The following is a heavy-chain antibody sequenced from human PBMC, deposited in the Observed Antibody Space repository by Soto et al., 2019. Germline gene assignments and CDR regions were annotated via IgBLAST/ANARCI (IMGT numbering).Heavy chain of an antibody. D-gene: IGHD3-10*01. CDR2: ISYDGSNK. CDR1: GFTFSSYA. CDR3: ASLWFGELFDGMDV. Sequence: HPGGSLRLSCAASGFTFSSYAMHWVRQAPGKGLEWVAVISYDGSNKYYADSVKGRFTISRDNSKNTLYLQMNSLRAEDTAVYYCASLWFGELFDGMDVWGQGTTVTVSS. V-gene: IGHV3-30-3*01. J-gene: IGHJ6*02.